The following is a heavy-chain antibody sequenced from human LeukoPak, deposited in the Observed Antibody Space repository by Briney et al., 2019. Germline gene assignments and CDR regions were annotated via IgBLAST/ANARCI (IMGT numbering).Heavy chain of an antibody. CDR1: GSTVSANY. J-gene: IGHJ4*02. CDR3: ARLLYGSGSFGLYYFDY. V-gene: IGHV3-53*01. CDR2: IYSGGST. Sequence: PGGSLRLSCAASGSTVSANYMSWVRQAPGKGLEWVSVIYSGGSTYYADSVKGRFTISRDNSKSTLYLQMNSLRAEDTAVYYCARLLYGSGSFGLYYFDYWGQGTLVTVSS. D-gene: IGHD3-10*01.